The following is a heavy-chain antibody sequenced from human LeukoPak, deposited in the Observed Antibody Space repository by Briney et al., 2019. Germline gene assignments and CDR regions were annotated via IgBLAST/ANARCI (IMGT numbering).Heavy chain of an antibody. J-gene: IGHJ4*02. CDR3: VGGYGWLPDY. CDR2: IKQEGREK. D-gene: IGHD6-19*01. Sequence: PGGSLRLSCAGYGITLSELWLNWVRQVPGKGLEGVANIKQEGREKKYVDSVNGRFTISGDNAKNSVYLQMVSLRVDDTAVYYCVGGYGWLPDYWGQGPLVTVS. CDR1: GITLSELW. V-gene: IGHV3-7*04.